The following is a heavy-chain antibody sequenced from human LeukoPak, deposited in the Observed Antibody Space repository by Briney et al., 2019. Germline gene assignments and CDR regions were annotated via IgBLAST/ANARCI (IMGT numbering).Heavy chain of an antibody. Sequence: GGSLRLPCAASGFTFSSCAMSWVRQAPGKGLEWVSAISGSGGSTYYADSVKGRFTISRDNSKNTLYLQMNSLRAEDTAVYYCAKGSGSYSVFDYWGQGTLVTVSS. CDR3: AKGSGSYSVFDY. D-gene: IGHD1-26*01. CDR1: GFTFSSCA. V-gene: IGHV3-23*01. J-gene: IGHJ4*02. CDR2: ISGSGGST.